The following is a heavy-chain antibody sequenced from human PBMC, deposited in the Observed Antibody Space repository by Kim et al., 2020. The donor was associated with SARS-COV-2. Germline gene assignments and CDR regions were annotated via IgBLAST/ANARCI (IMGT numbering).Heavy chain of an antibody. V-gene: IGHV4-34*01. Sequence: SETLSLTCAVYGGSFSGYYWSWIRQPPGKGLEWIGEINHSGSTNYNPSLKSRVTISVDTSKNQFSLKLSSVTAADTAVYYCARGGVRWELLFDYWGQGTLVTISS. CDR3: ARGGVRWELLFDY. CDR2: INHSGST. CDR1: GGSFSGYY. D-gene: IGHD1-26*01. J-gene: IGHJ4*02.